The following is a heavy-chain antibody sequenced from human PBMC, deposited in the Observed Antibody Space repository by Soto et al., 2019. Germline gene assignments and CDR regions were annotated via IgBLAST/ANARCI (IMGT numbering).Heavy chain of an antibody. Sequence: GGSLRLSCAASGFTFSSYSMNWVRQAPGKGLEWVSSISSSSSYIYYADSVKGRFTISRDNAKNSLYLQMNSLRAEDTAVYYCASDPRMVRGVMPSQTNIDYWGQGTLVTVSS. J-gene: IGHJ4*02. V-gene: IGHV3-21*01. D-gene: IGHD3-10*01. CDR3: ASDPRMVRGVMPSQTNIDY. CDR2: ISSSSSYI. CDR1: GFTFSSYS.